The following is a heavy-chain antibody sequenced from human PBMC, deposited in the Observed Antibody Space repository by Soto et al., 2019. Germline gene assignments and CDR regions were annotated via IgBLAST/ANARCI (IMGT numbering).Heavy chain of an antibody. Sequence: ASVKVSCKAFGYSFTTYNLHWVRQAPGQGLEWMGIINPSVGSTTYAQNFQDRVTMTRDTSTTTVYMELSSLRSEDTAVYYCARARDMDVWGQGTTVTVS. J-gene: IGHJ6*02. CDR1: GYSFTTYN. CDR2: INPSVGST. V-gene: IGHV1-46*01. CDR3: ARARDMDV.